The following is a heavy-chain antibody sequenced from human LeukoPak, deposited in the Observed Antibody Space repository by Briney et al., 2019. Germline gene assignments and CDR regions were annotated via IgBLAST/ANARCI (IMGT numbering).Heavy chain of an antibody. CDR1: GFTFSSYA. J-gene: IGHJ6*02. CDR2: ISYDGGNK. V-gene: IGHV3-30*04. CDR3: AKGLHGGVGYGVDV. Sequence: GGSLRLSCAASGFTFSSYAMHWVRQAPGKGLEWVAVISYDGGNKYYADSVKGRFTISRDNSKNTLYLQMKNLRVEHTAVYYCAKGLHGGVGYGVDVWGQGTTVSVSS. D-gene: IGHD3-16*01.